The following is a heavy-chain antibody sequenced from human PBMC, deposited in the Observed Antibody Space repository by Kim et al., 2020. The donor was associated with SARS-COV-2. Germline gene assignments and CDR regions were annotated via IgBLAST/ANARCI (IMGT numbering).Heavy chain of an antibody. CDR1: GYTFNTYG. D-gene: IGHD5-18*01. Sequence: ASVKVSCKASGYTFNTYGISWVRQAPGQRLEWLGWITPYNGKTNYTQKVQGRVTMTTDIFSRTAYMELTDLRSDDTAIYYCARGQAVYSYGLLLYYFDSW. CDR3: ARGQAVYSYGLLLYYFDS. J-gene: IGHJ4*01. CDR2: ITPYNGKT. V-gene: IGHV1-18*01.